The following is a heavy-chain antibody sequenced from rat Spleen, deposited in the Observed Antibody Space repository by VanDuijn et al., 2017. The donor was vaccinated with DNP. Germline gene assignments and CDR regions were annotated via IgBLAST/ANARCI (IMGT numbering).Heavy chain of an antibody. CDR1: GFIFSNYD. J-gene: IGHJ3*01. Sequence: EVQLVESGGGLMQPGRSLKLSCAASGFIFSNYDVAWVRQAPTKGLEWVASISTGGGGTYYPDSVKGRFTISRDNAKSSLYLQMNSLRSEDTATYYCARQRVMYTTATGFAYWGQGTLVTVSS. CDR3: ARQRVMYTTATGFAY. V-gene: IGHV5-25*01. D-gene: IGHD1-6*01. CDR2: ISTGGGGT.